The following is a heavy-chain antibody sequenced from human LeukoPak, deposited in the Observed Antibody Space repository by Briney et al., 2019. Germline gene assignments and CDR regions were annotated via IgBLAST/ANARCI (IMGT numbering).Heavy chain of an antibody. CDR3: ARAKLGIGYYYYMDV. V-gene: IGHV4-59*01. J-gene: IGHJ6*03. D-gene: IGHD7-27*01. CDR1: GGSISSYY. Sequence: SETLSLTCTVSGGSISSYYWSWIRQPPGKGLEWIGYIYYSGSTNYNPSLESRVTISVDTSKNQFSLKLSSVTAADTAVYYCARAKLGIGYYYYMDVWGKGTTVTVSS. CDR2: IYYSGST.